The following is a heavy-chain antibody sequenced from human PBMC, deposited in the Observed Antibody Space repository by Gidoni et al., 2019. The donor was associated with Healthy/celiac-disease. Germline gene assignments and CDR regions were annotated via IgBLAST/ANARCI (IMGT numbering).Heavy chain of an antibody. Sequence: QVQLVEAGGGLLQPGRSLRRSCAASGFTFSSYVMHWARQAPGKGLEWVAVISYDGSNKYYADSVKGLFTISRENSKNTLYLQMNSLRAEDTAVYYCAKGGYSGYDFDYWGQGTLVTVSS. CDR3: AKGGYSGYDFDY. CDR1: GFTFSSYV. J-gene: IGHJ4*02. V-gene: IGHV3-30*18. CDR2: ISYDGSNK. D-gene: IGHD5-12*01.